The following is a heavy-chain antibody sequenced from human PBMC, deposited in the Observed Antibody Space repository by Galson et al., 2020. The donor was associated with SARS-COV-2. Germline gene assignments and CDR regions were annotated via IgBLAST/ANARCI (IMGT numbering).Heavy chain of an antibody. D-gene: IGHD6-13*01. CDR2: TYYRSQWST. Sequence: SQTLSLTCAISGDSVSSNSAAWNWIRQSPSRGLEWLGRTYYRSQWSTDYAASVKSRITINPDASKNQLSMQLDSVTPEDTAIYYCAGRVAGAGSLHIWGQGTMVIVSS. J-gene: IGHJ3*02. CDR3: AGRVAGAGSLHI. CDR1: GDSVSSNSAA. V-gene: IGHV6-1*01.